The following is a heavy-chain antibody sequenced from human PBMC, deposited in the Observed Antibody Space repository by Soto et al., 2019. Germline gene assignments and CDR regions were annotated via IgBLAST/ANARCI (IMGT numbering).Heavy chain of an antibody. Sequence: GASVKVSCKASGGTFSSYAISWVRQAPGQGLEWMGGIIPIFGTANYAQKFQGRVTITADESTSTAYMELSRLRSDDTAVYYCARVGGDYYYDSSGYPTWGQGTLVTVSS. V-gene: IGHV1-69*13. CDR2: IIPIFGTA. D-gene: IGHD3-22*01. CDR3: ARVGGDYYYDSSGYPT. J-gene: IGHJ5*02. CDR1: GGTFSSYA.